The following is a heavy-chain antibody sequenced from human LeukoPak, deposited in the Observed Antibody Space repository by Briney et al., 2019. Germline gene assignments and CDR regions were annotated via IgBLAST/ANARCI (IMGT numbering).Heavy chain of an antibody. J-gene: IGHJ4*02. CDR3: ARRRGPFDY. V-gene: IGHV4-39*01. Sequence: SETLSLTCTVSGGSISSSSYYWGWIRQPPGRGLEWIGSIYYSGSTYYNPSLKSRVTISVDTSKNQFSLKLSSVTAADTAVYYCARRRGPFDYWGQGTLVTVSS. CDR1: GGSISSSSYY. D-gene: IGHD3-10*01. CDR2: IYYSGST.